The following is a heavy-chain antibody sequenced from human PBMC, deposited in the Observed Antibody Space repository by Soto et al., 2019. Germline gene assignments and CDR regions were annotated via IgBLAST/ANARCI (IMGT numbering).Heavy chain of an antibody. Sequence: GGSLRLSCAASGFTFSSYWMSWVRQAPGKGLEWVANIKQDGSEKYYVDSVKGRFTISRDNAKNSLYLQMNSLRAEDTAVYYCARSVRVRGDYYYYGMDVWGQGTTVTVPS. V-gene: IGHV3-7*01. CDR3: ARSVRVRGDYYYYGMDV. J-gene: IGHJ6*02. CDR2: IKQDGSEK. D-gene: IGHD3-10*02. CDR1: GFTFSSYW.